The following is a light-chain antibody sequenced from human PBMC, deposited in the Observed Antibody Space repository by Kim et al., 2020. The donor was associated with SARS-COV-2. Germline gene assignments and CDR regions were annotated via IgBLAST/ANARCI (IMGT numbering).Light chain of an antibody. J-gene: IGKJ3*01. V-gene: IGKV1-27*01. CDR3: QKYNSAPFT. CDR2: AGS. Sequence: DIQMTQSPPSLSASVGDRVTITCRASVDISNFLAWYQQRPGKVPKLLIYAGSTLQSGVPPRFSGSGAGTDFTLTISSLQPEDAATYYCQKYNSAPFTFGPGTKWIS. CDR1: VDISNF.